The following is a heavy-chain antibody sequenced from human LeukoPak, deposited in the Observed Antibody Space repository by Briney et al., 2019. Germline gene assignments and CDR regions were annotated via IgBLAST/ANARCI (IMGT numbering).Heavy chain of an antibody. Sequence: SETLSLTCTVSGGSISSYYWSWIRQPPGKGLEWIGYIYYSGSTNYNPSLKSRVTISVDTSKNQFSLKLSSVTAADTAVYYCARDLFWSGYLDYWGQGTLVTVSS. D-gene: IGHD3-3*01. CDR3: ARDLFWSGYLDY. V-gene: IGHV4-59*01. CDR2: IYYSGST. J-gene: IGHJ4*02. CDR1: GGSISSYY.